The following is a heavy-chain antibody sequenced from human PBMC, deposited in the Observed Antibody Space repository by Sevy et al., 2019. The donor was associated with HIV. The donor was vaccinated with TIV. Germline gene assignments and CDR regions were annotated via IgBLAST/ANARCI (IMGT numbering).Heavy chain of an antibody. CDR2: IRNRPNSYTT. CDR1: GFTFSDHY. Sequence: GGSLRLSCAASGFTFSDHYVDWVRQAPGKGLEWVGHIRNRPNSYTTEYAGSVKGRLTISRDDSRNSVYLQMNSLKTQDSAVYYCVRGPNCGVGGCQQISPYCLDVWGKGATVTVSS. D-gene: IGHD2-15*01. CDR3: VRGPNCGVGGCQQISPYCLDV. V-gene: IGHV3-72*01. J-gene: IGHJ6*03.